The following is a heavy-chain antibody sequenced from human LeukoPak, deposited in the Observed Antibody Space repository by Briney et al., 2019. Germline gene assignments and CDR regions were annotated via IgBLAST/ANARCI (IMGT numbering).Heavy chain of an antibody. CDR1: GFTVSDNY. CDR2: MYSRGDT. D-gene: IGHD6-13*01. CDR3: ARDAPQVPAAGVLAS. Sequence: GGSLRLSCAASGFTVSDNYMSWVRQAPGKGLEWVSVMYSRGDTYYANSVKGRFTFSRDISKNTLYLQMNGLRPEDTAMYYCARDAPQVPAAGVLASWGQGTLVIVSS. V-gene: IGHV3-53*01. J-gene: IGHJ5*02.